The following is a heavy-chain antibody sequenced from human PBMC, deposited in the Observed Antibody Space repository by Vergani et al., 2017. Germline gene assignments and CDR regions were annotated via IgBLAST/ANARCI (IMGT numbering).Heavy chain of an antibody. CDR3: AKEVSGITGTTCHY. D-gene: IGHD1-7*01. Sequence: VQLVESGGGVVQPGRSLRLSCAASGFTFSSYGMHWVRQAPGKGLEWVSAISGSGGSTYYADSVKGRFTISRDNSKNTLYLQMNSLRAEDTAVYYCAKEVSGITGTTCHYWGQGTLVTVSS. CDR2: ISGSGGST. J-gene: IGHJ4*02. V-gene: IGHV3-23*04. CDR1: GFTFSSYG.